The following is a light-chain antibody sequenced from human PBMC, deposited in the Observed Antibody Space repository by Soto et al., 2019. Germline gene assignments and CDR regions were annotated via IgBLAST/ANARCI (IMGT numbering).Light chain of an antibody. V-gene: IGLV2-8*01. CDR2: EVR. Sequence: QSALTQPPSASGSPGQSVTISCTGSSNDLGGYNYVSWYQHHPGKAPKLIIYEVRERPSGVPDRFSGSKSGNTASLTVSGLQAEDEADYYCSSYGGSENLIFGGATKLTVL. CDR1: SNDLGGYNY. J-gene: IGLJ2*01. CDR3: SSYGGSENLI.